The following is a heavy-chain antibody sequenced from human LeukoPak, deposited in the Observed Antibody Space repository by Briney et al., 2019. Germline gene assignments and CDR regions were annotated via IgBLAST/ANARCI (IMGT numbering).Heavy chain of an antibody. Sequence: SGGSLRLSCAASGFIFSSSWMSWVRQAPGKGLEWVANIKQDGSEKYYVDSVKGRFTISRDNAKNSLYLQMHSLRAEDTAIYYCAKGIIYIDVWGKGTTVTVSS. V-gene: IGHV3-7*01. D-gene: IGHD3-10*01. CDR1: GFIFSSSW. CDR2: IKQDGSEK. CDR3: AKGIIYIDV. J-gene: IGHJ6*03.